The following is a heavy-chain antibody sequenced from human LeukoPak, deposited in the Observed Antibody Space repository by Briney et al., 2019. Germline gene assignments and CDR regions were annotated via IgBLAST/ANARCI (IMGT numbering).Heavy chain of an antibody. V-gene: IGHV5-51*01. CDR3: ARHSVVRGVIIPFDY. Sequence: GESLKISCKGSGYSFTSYWIGWVRQMPGKGLEWMGIIYPGDSDTRYSPSFQGQVTISADKSISTAYLQWSSLKASDTAMYYCARHSVVRGVIIPFDYWGQGTLVTVSS. D-gene: IGHD3-10*01. J-gene: IGHJ4*02. CDR2: IYPGDSDT. CDR1: GYSFTSYW.